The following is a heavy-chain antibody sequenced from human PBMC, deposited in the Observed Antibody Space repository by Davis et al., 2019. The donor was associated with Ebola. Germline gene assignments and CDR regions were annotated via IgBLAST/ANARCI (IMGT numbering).Heavy chain of an antibody. Sequence: GESLKISCAASGFTFSSYAMSWVRQAPGKGLEWVSAISGSGGSTYYADSVKGRFTISRDNSKNTIFLQMSSLRAEDTAVYYCAKHVGDYIRAFDYWGQGALVTVSS. CDR3: AKHVGDYIRAFDY. CDR1: GFTFSSYA. V-gene: IGHV3-23*01. CDR2: ISGSGGST. J-gene: IGHJ4*02. D-gene: IGHD3-10*01.